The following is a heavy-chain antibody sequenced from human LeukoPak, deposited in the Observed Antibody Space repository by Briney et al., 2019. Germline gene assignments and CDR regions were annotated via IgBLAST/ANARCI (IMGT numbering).Heavy chain of an antibody. Sequence: GGSLRLSCAASGFTFSSYWMSWVRQAPGKGLEWVANIKQDGSEKYYVDCVKGRFTISRDNSKNTLYLQMNSLRAEDTAVYYCARDYRVLLWFGELGASSFDYWGQGTLVTVSS. V-gene: IGHV3-7*01. J-gene: IGHJ4*02. CDR2: IKQDGSEK. CDR1: GFTFSSYW. CDR3: ARDYRVLLWFGELGASSFDY. D-gene: IGHD3-10*01.